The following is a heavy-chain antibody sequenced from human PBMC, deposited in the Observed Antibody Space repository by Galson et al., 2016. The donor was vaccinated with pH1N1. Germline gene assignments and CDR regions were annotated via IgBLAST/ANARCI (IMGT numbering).Heavy chain of an antibody. D-gene: IGHD3-10*01. CDR3: ARHENYGSGSLDS. J-gene: IGHJ4*02. Sequence: QSGAEVKKSGESLKISCKVSGYSFTTSWIGWVRQMPGKGLEWMGIIYPGDSDAIYSPSFEGQVTMSVDKSISTAYLQWTTLKASDTALYFCARHENYGSGSLDSWGQGTLVTVSS. CDR2: IYPGDSDA. CDR1: GYSFTTSW. V-gene: IGHV5-51*01.